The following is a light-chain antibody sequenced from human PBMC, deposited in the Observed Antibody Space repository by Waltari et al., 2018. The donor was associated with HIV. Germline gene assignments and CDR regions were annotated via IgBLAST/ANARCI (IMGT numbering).Light chain of an antibody. Sequence: QSALTQPPSLPGTPGQRPTLPSSRHNPNLPRNSVFWYRQGPGTAPSPPVYRNAQRPSGVVDRFSGSRSGASASLVIGGLRVEDEADYYCASWDDGLSGHVFGGGTTVSV. J-gene: IGLJ1*01. CDR2: RNA. CDR1: NPNLPRNS. CDR3: ASWDDGLSGHV. V-gene: IGLV1-47*01.